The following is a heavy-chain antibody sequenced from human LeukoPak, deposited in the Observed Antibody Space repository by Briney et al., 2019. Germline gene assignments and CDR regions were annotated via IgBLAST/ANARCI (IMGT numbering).Heavy chain of an antibody. Sequence: GGSLRLSCAASGFTFSSYAMSWVRQAPGKGLEWVSAISGSGGSTYYADSVKGRFTISRDNSKNTLYLQMNSLRAEDTAVYYCAKDRGHSYGYYDAFDIWGQGTMVTVSS. CDR2: ISGSGGST. V-gene: IGHV3-23*01. J-gene: IGHJ3*02. D-gene: IGHD5-18*01. CDR1: GFTFSSYA. CDR3: AKDRGHSYGYYDAFDI.